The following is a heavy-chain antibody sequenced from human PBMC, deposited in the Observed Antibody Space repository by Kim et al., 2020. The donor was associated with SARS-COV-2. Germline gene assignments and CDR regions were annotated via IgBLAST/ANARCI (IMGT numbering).Heavy chain of an antibody. CDR2: INTNTGNP. CDR3: AGNYYGSGSYYRIRIYYYYGMDV. D-gene: IGHD3-10*01. V-gene: IGHV7-4-1*02. CDR1: GYTFTSYA. Sequence: ASVKVSCKASGYTFTSYAMNWVRQAPGQGLEWMGWINTNTGNPTYAQGFTGRFVFSLDTSVSTAYLQISSLKAEDTAVYYCAGNYYGSGSYYRIRIYYYYGMDVWGQGTTVTVSS. J-gene: IGHJ6*02.